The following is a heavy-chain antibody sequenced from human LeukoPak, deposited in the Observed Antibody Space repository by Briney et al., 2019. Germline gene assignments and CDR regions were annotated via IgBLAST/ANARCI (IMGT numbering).Heavy chain of an antibody. D-gene: IGHD2-2*02. Sequence: PSQTLSLTCTVSGGSISSGDYYWSWIRQPPGKGLEWIGYIYYSGSTYYNPSLKSRVTIPVDTSKNQFSLKLSSVTAADTAVYYCARDSCSSTSCYTHYYYGMDVWGQGTTVTVSS. J-gene: IGHJ6*02. V-gene: IGHV4-30-4*01. CDR3: ARDSCSSTSCYTHYYYGMDV. CDR1: GGSISSGDYY. CDR2: IYYSGST.